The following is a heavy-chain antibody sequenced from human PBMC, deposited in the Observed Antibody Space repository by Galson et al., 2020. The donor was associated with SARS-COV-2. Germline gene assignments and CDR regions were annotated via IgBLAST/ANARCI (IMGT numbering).Heavy chain of an antibody. J-gene: IGHJ4*02. Sequence: KSRVTISVDTSKNHFSLKLSSVTAADTAVYYCAREENFFLVVAATPLDYWGQRTLVTVSS. V-gene: IGHV4-34*01. CDR3: AREENFFLVVAATPLDY. D-gene: IGHD2-15*01.